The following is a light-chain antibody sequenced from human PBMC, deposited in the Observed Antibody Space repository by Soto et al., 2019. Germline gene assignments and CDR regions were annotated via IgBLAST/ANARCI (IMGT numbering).Light chain of an antibody. J-gene: IGKJ1*01. CDR1: QSISSW. V-gene: IGKV1-5*01. CDR3: QQYNSYWT. CDR2: DAS. Sequence: DIQMTQSPSTLSASVGDRVTITCRASQSISSWLAWYQQKPGKAPKLLIYDASSVESGVPSRCSGSGSGTEFTLRISSLQADDFTTYYCQQYNSYWTFGQGTKV.